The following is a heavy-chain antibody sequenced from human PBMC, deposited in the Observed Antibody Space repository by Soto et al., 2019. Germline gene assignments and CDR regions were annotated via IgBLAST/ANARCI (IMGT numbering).Heavy chain of an antibody. CDR1: GFTFSSYG. D-gene: IGHD3-10*01. CDR2: ISYDGSNK. Sequence: GGSLRLSCAASGFTFSSYGMHWFRQAPGKGLEWVAVISYDGSNKYYADSVKGRFTISRDNSKNTLYLQMNSLRAEDTAVYYCAYYRAEEWFRHFDYWGQGTLVTVSS. CDR3: AYYRAEEWFRHFDY. J-gene: IGHJ4*02. V-gene: IGHV3-30*03.